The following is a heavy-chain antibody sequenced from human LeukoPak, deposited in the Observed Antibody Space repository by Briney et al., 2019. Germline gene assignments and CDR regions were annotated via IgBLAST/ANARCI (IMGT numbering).Heavy chain of an antibody. CDR1: GGSINSYY. CDR3: ARHPPRYNWNPREGLFDP. CDR2: IYYSGST. D-gene: IGHD1-20*01. Sequence: SETLSLTCAVSGGSINSYYWSWIRQPPGKGLEWIGYIYYSGSTNYNPSLKSRVTISVDTYKNQFSLKLSSVTAADTAVYYCARHPPRYNWNPREGLFDPWGQGTLVTVSS. V-gene: IGHV4-59*01. J-gene: IGHJ5*02.